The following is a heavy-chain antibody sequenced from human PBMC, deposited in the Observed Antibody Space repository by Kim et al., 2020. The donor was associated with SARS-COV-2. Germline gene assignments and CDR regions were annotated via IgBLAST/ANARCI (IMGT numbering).Heavy chain of an antibody. V-gene: IGHV3-33*06. D-gene: IGHD2-21*01. J-gene: IGHJ4*02. CDR3: AKVGSAYCGGSCPIDY. Sequence: SGNGRFTISRDNSQNTVYLQMNSLRAEDTAVYYCAKVGSAYCGGSCPIDYWGQGTLVTVSS.